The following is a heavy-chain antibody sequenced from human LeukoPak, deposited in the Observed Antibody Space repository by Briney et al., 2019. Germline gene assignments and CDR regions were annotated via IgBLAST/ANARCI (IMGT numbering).Heavy chain of an antibody. Sequence: SETLSLTCTVSGDSFSRYYWTWIRQPPGKGLEWIGYIFYSGSTNYNPSLKRRVTISIDTSKRQFSLKLYSVTAADTAVYYCARISARSGLPFDFWGQGTLVTVSS. J-gene: IGHJ4*02. D-gene: IGHD3-22*01. CDR3: ARISARSGLPFDF. CDR2: IFYSGST. CDR1: GDSFSRYY. V-gene: IGHV4-59*01.